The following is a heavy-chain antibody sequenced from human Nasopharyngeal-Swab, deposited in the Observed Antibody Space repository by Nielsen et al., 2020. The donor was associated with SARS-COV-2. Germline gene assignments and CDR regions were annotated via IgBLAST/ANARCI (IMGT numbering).Heavy chain of an antibody. D-gene: IGHD3-22*01. J-gene: IGHJ4*02. V-gene: IGHV1-58*01. Sequence: SVKVSCKASGFTFTSSAVQWVRQARGQRLEWIGWIVVGSGNTNCAQKFQERVTITRDMSTSTAYMELSSLRSEDTAVYYCAADSGYYDSSGYVFDYWGQGTLVTVSS. CDR2: IVVGSGNT. CDR1: GFTFTSSA. CDR3: AADSGYYDSSGYVFDY.